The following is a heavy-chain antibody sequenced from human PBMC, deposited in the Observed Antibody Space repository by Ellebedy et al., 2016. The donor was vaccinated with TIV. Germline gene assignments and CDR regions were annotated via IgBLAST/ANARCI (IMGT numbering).Heavy chain of an antibody. CDR1: GFSFSSYA. Sequence: GESLKISCTASGFSFSSYAMTWVRQAPGKGLEWVSVIGGSGVTTYYADSVKGRFTISRDNSKNTLLLQMYSLRVDDKAVYYCAKARRGDYDSFGLDVWGQGTTVPVSS. CDR2: IGGSGVTT. CDR3: AKARRGDYDSFGLDV. V-gene: IGHV3-23*01. J-gene: IGHJ6*02. D-gene: IGHD4-17*01.